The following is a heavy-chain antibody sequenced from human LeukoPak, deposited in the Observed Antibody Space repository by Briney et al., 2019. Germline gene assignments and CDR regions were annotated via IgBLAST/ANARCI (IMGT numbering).Heavy chain of an antibody. CDR1: GFTFSSYS. V-gene: IGHV3-21*01. CDR2: ISSSSSYI. Sequence: GGSLRLSCAASGFTFSSYSMNWVRQAPGKGLEWVSSISSSSSYIYYADSVKGRFTISRDNAKNSLYLQINSLRAEDTAVYYCAREGSLGSVYYWGQGTLVTVSS. CDR3: AREGSLGSVYY. J-gene: IGHJ4*02. D-gene: IGHD3-10*01.